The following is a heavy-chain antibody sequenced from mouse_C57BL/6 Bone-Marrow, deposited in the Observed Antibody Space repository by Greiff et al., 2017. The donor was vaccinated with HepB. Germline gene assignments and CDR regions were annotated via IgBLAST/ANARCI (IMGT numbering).Heavy chain of an antibody. CDR1: GYTFTSYG. V-gene: IGHV1-81*01. J-gene: IGHJ2*01. CDR2: IYPRSGNT. CDR3: PPISRYYFDY. Sequence: QVQLQQSGAELARPGASVKLSCKASGYTFTSYGISWVKQRTGQGLEWIGEIYPRSGNTYYNGKFKGKATLTADKSSSTAYMELRRLTSEDSAVYFCPPISRYYFDYWGQGTTLTVSS. D-gene: IGHD1-1*01.